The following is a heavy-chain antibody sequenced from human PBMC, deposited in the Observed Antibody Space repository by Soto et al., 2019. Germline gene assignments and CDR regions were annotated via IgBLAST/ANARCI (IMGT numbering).Heavy chain of an antibody. CDR1: GYTFTSYG. J-gene: IGHJ4*02. Sequence: ASVKVSCKASGYTFTSYGISWVRQAPGQGLEWMGWISAYNGNTNYAQKLQGRVTMTTDTSTSTAYMELRGLRSDDTAMYYCARRFPYYYGSGSSYYFDYWGQGTLVTVSS. CDR3: ARRFPYYYGSGSSYYFDY. D-gene: IGHD3-10*01. V-gene: IGHV1-18*04. CDR2: ISAYNGNT.